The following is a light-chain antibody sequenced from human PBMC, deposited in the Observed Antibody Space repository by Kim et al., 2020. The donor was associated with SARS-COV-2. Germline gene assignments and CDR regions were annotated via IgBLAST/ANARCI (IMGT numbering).Light chain of an antibody. Sequence: VALVQTVRITCQGDSLRSYYASWYQQKPGQAPVLVIYGKNNRPSGIPDRFSGSSSGNTASLTITGAQAEDEADYYCNSRDSSGNHWVFGGGTKLTVL. CDR1: SLRSYY. CDR3: NSRDSSGNHWV. J-gene: IGLJ3*02. V-gene: IGLV3-19*01. CDR2: GKN.